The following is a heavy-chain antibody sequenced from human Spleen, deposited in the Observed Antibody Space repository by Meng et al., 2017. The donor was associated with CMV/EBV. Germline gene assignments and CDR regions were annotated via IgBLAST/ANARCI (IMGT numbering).Heavy chain of an antibody. J-gene: IGHJ6*02. D-gene: IGHD5-18*01. CDR2: INHSGST. CDR3: ARGDTAIFVNYYYYGVDV. Sequence: SETLSLTCAVYGGSFSGYYWSWIRQPPGKGLEWIGEINHSGSTNYNPSLKSRVTISVDTSKNQFSLKLSSVTAADTAVYYCARGDTAIFVNYYYYGVDVWGQGTTVTVSS. V-gene: IGHV4-34*01. CDR1: GGSFSGYY.